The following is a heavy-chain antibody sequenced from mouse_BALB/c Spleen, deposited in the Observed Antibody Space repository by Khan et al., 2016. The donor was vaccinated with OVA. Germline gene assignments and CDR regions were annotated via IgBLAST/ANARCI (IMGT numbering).Heavy chain of an antibody. D-gene: IGHD1-2*01. Sequence: QVQLQQSGAELARPGASVKLSCTASGYTVTDYYINWVKQRTGQGLEWIGEISPGSGDTYYNERFMGKATLTADKSSSTAYMQLSSLTSEASAVYFCARRNYFGYTFAYWGQGTLVTVSA. CDR1: GYTVTDYY. V-gene: IGHV1-77*01. J-gene: IGHJ3*01. CDR3: ARRNYFGYTFAY. CDR2: ISPGSGDT.